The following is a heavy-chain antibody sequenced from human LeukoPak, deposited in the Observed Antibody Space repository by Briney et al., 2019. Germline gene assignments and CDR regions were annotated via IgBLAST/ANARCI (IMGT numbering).Heavy chain of an antibody. CDR3: ARDRGVMIMGYFDY. CDR1: RFTFSSYS. J-gene: IGHJ4*02. V-gene: IGHV3-48*02. CDR2: ITSSSTI. Sequence: GGSLRLSCAASRFTFSSYSMNWVRQAPGKGLEWVSYITSSSTIYYAVSVKGRFTISRDNATNSLYLQMNSLRDEDTAVYYCARDRGVMIMGYFDYWGQGTLVTVSS. D-gene: IGHD3-10*01.